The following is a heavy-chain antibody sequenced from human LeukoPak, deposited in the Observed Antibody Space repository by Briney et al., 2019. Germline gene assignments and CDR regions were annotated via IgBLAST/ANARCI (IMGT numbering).Heavy chain of an antibody. Sequence: ASVKVSCKASGYTFTSYGISWVRQAPGQGLEWMGWISAYNGNTNYAQKLQGRDTMTTDTSTSTAYMELRSLRSEDTAVYYCARDPYYDSSGLPLDYWGQGTLVTVSS. CDR1: GYTFTSYG. V-gene: IGHV1-18*01. J-gene: IGHJ4*02. CDR3: ARDPYYDSSGLPLDY. D-gene: IGHD3-22*01. CDR2: ISAYNGNT.